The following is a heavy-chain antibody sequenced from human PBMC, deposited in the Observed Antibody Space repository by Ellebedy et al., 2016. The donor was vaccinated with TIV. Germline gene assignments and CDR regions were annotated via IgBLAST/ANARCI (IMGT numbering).Heavy chain of an antibody. CDR2: ISNHGRDK. CDR1: GFTFSSYS. J-gene: IGHJ4*02. CDR3: ARDGKNMYGFSGLPDF. D-gene: IGHD3/OR15-3a*01. Sequence: PGGSLRLSCAASGFTFSSYSMNWVRQAPGKGLEWVAVISNHGRDKYDADSVKGRFTISRDNSKNTLYLQMNSLRAEDTTVYYYARDGKNMYGFSGLPDFWGQGTPVSISS. V-gene: IGHV3-30*03.